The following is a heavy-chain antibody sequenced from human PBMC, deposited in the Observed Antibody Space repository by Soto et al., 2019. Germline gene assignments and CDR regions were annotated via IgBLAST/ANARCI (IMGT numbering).Heavy chain of an antibody. J-gene: IGHJ4*02. CDR1: GGTFSSYA. V-gene: IGHV1-69*01. CDR3: ARAQIYYDSSGYYTPYYFDY. Sequence: QVQLVQSGAEVKKPGSSVKVSCKASGGTFSSYAISWVRQAPGQGLEWMGGIIPIFGTANYAQKCQGRDTITADETTSTAYMELSSLRSEDTAVYYCARAQIYYDSSGYYTPYYFDYWGQGTLVTVSS. D-gene: IGHD3-22*01. CDR2: IIPIFGTA.